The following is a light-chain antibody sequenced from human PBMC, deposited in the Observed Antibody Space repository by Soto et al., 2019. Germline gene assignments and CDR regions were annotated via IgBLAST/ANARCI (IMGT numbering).Light chain of an antibody. CDR2: SAS. Sequence: EIVMTQSPATLSVSVGERATLSCRASQNVSSKLAWYQQKPGQAPRLLIYSASTTATGIPARFTGSGSGTELALTISSLQSEDVEVYYCQQYNDWPPQRTFGGGTKVEFK. CDR3: QQYNDWPPQRT. J-gene: IGKJ4*01. CDR1: QNVSSK. V-gene: IGKV3-15*01.